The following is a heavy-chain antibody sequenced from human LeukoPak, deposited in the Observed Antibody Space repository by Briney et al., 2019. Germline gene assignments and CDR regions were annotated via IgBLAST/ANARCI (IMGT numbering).Heavy chain of an antibody. CDR1: GGSSSFYY. Sequence: SETLSLTCTVSGGSSSFYYWTWIRQPPGKGLEWIGNMHTTGSTTYNPSLKSRVTMSIDTSKNQFSLRLSSVTAADTAVYYCVRPGQSSWWVYFNYWGQGTVVTVSS. D-gene: IGHD2-15*01. CDR2: MHTTGST. V-gene: IGHV4-4*08. CDR3: VRPGQSSWWVYFNY. J-gene: IGHJ4*02.